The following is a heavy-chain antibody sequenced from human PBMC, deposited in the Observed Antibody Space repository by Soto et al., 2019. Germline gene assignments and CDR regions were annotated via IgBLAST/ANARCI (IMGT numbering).Heavy chain of an antibody. J-gene: IGHJ6*02. D-gene: IGHD2-2*01. CDR1: GYSSTNYW. V-gene: IGHV5-51*01. CDR2: IYPGDSDT. Sequence: PGESLKISCKATGYSSTNYWIGWVRQMPGKGLAWMGTIYPGDSDTSYGPAFEGQVTISADKSITTAYLQWSSLKASDTDVYFCARRRHYCTSKICLAHYCCTLDVWGQGTTVTVSS. CDR3: ARRRHYCTSKICLAHYCCTLDV.